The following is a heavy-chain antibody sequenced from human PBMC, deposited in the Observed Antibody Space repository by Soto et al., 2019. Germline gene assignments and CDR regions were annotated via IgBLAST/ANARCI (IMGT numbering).Heavy chain of an antibody. D-gene: IGHD2-15*01. Sequence: GGSLRLSCAASGFTFSSYAMSWVRQAPGKGLEWVSAISGSGGSTYYADSVKGRFTISRANSKNTLYLQMNSLRAEDTAVYYCAKDPRVVVVAARRRFDPWGQGTLVTVSS. CDR2: ISGSGGST. CDR3: AKDPRVVVVAARRRFDP. V-gene: IGHV3-23*01. J-gene: IGHJ5*02. CDR1: GFTFSSYA.